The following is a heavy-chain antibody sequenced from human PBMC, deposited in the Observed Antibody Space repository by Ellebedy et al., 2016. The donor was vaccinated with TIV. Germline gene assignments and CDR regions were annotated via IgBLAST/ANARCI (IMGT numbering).Heavy chain of an antibody. J-gene: IGHJ4*02. Sequence: GESLKISCAASGFTFSSYDMHWVRQATGKGLEWVSAIGTAGDTYYPGSVKGRFTISRENAKNSLYLQMNSLRAGDTAVYYCAREIEYCSGGSCSSHFDYWGQGTLVTVSS. CDR1: GFTFSSYD. V-gene: IGHV3-13*01. D-gene: IGHD2-15*01. CDR2: IGTAGDT. CDR3: AREIEYCSGGSCSSHFDY.